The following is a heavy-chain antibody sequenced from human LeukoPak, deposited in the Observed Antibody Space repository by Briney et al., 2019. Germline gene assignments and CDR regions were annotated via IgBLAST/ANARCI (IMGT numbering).Heavy chain of an antibody. CDR3: ARGSCSSTSCYTV. CDR2: INHSGST. Sequence: SETLSLTCAVYGGSFSGYYWSWIRQPPGKGLEWIGEINHSGSTNYNPSLKSRVTISVDTSKNQFSLKLSSVTAVDTAVYYCARGSCSSTSCYTVWGQGTLVTVSS. CDR1: GGSFSGYY. D-gene: IGHD2-2*02. V-gene: IGHV4-34*01. J-gene: IGHJ4*02.